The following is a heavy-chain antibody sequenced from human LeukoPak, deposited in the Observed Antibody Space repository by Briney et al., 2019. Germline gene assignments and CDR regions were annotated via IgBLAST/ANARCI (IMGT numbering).Heavy chain of an antibody. D-gene: IGHD6-13*01. CDR3: ATVPYTSSLSVKNNWFDP. CDR2: FDPVDGET. CDR1: GYTLTELS. J-gene: IGHJ5*02. Sequence: ASVKFSCTVSGYTLTELSIHWVRQAPGKGLEWMGGFDPVDGETIYAQKFQGRVTMTEDTSTDTAYMELSSLRSEDTAVYYCATVPYTSSLSVKNNWFDPWGQGALVTVSS. V-gene: IGHV1-24*01.